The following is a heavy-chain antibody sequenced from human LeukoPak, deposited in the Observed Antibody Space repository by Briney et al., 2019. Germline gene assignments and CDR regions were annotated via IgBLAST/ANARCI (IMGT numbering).Heavy chain of an antibody. CDR2: VDHSGNI. CDR3: ARDRSYDILTGYYPFDY. V-gene: IGHV4-34*01. CDR1: GGSFSGYY. Sequence: SETLSLTCAVYGGSFSGYYWTWIRQPPGKGLEWIGEVDHSGNINYSPSLKSRVTISVDTSKNQFSLKLSSVTAADTAVYYCARDRSYDILTGYYPFDYWGQGTLVTVSS. D-gene: IGHD3-9*01. J-gene: IGHJ4*02.